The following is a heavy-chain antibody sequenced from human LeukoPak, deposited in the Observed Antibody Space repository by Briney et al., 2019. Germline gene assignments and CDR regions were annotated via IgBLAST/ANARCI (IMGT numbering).Heavy chain of an antibody. D-gene: IGHD3-22*01. CDR1: GITFGSYS. CDR2: IDPDGSEK. Sequence: GSLRLSCVASGITFGSYSMSWDRQAPGKGLEWVANIDPDGSEKDYVESVKGRLTISRDNAKKILYLQMNSLRADDTAVYYCAIPSSYDGSRYYHAYWGQGTLVSVSS. J-gene: IGHJ4*02. V-gene: IGHV3-7*01. CDR3: AIPSSYDGSRYYHAY.